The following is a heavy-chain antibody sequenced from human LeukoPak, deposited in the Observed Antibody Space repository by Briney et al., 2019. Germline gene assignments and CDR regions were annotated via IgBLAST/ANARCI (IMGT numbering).Heavy chain of an antibody. CDR3: ARDWGSGWYYYYGMDV. D-gene: IGHD6-19*01. CDR2: ISYDGSNK. J-gene: IGHJ6*04. Sequence: GRSLTLSCAASGFTFSSYSMHWVRQAPGKGLEWVAVISYDGSNKYYADSVTGRFTISRDNSKNTLYLQMNSLTAEDTAVYYCARDWGSGWYYYYGMDVWGKGTTVTVSS. CDR1: GFTFSSYS. V-gene: IGHV3-30*04.